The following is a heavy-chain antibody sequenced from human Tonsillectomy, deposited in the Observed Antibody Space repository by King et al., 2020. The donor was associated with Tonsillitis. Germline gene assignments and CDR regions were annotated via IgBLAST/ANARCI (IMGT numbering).Heavy chain of an antibody. Sequence: QVQLQESGPGLVKPSQTLSLTCNVSGGSISRGGYYWSWIRQHPGKGLEWIGYVYFSGSTYYNPSLKSRVTLSIDTSQNQFSLKLTSVTAAETAIYYCAGSGATFDYWGQGTLVTVSS. D-gene: IGHD2-15*01. CDR1: GGSISRGGYY. J-gene: IGHJ4*02. V-gene: IGHV4-31*03. CDR2: VYFSGST. CDR3: AGSGATFDY.